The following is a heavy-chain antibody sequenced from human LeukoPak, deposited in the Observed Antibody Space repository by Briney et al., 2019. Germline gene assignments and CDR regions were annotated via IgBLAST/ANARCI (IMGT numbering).Heavy chain of an antibody. V-gene: IGHV1-18*01. CDR3: ARDREQQWLAASFDY. Sequence: GASVKVSCKASGFTFTSYAISWVRQAPGQGLEWMGWISVYNGNTNYAKKFQGRVTMTTDTSTNTAYMELRSLRSDDTAVYYCARDREQQWLAASFDYWGQGTLVTVSS. CDR1: GFTFTSYA. D-gene: IGHD6-19*01. J-gene: IGHJ4*02. CDR2: ISVYNGNT.